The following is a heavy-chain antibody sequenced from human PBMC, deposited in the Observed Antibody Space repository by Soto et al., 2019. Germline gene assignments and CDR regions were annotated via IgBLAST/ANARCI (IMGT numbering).Heavy chain of an antibody. CDR2: MNPNSGNT. CDR1: GYTFTSYD. Sequence: ASVKVSCKASGYTFTSYDINWVRQAAGQGLEWMGWMNPNSGNTGYAQKFQGRVTMTRNTSISTAYMELSSLRSEDTAVYYCAGKRRYSYGVYGMDVWGQGTKVTVYS. J-gene: IGHJ6*02. D-gene: IGHD5-18*01. CDR3: AGKRRYSYGVYGMDV. V-gene: IGHV1-8*01.